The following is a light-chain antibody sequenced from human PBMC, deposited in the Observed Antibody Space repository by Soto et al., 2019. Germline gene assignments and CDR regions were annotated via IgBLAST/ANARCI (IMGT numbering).Light chain of an antibody. CDR2: AAS. CDR1: QGVTSY. CDR3: LQLNTYPFT. Sequence: IQLTQSPSSLSASVGDRVTITCRASQGVTSYLAWYQQKPGKAPKLLIYAASTLQSGVPSRFSGSGSVTDFTLTSSSLQPEECATYYCLQLNTYPFTFGPGTKVEIK. J-gene: IGKJ3*01. V-gene: IGKV1-9*01.